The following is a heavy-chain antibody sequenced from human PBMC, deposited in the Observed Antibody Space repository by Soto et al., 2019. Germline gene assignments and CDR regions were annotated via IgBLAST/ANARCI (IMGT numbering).Heavy chain of an antibody. J-gene: IGHJ4*02. CDR1: GYTFIDDY. CDR3: ARPPGYISDWYYFDL. V-gene: IGHV1-2*02. Sequence: ASVKLSGKTSGYTFIDDYMHWVRQAPGQGFEWMGRISPRSGGTNYAQKFQGRVTMTWDTSLNTAYMELSSLISEDTAVYYCARPPGYISDWYYFDLWGQGTLVTVSS. D-gene: IGHD3-9*01. CDR2: ISPRSGGT.